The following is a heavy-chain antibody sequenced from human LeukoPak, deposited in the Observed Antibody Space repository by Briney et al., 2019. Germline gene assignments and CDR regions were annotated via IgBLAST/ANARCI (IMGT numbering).Heavy chain of an antibody. V-gene: IGHV4-39*01. CDR1: GGSTSSSSYY. Sequence: SETLSLTCTVSGGSTSSSSYYWGWIPQPPGKGLEWIGSIYYSGSTYYNPSLKSRVTISVDTSKNQFSLKLSSVTAADTAVYYCARRRGSGPDDYWGQGTLVTVSS. J-gene: IGHJ4*02. CDR3: ARRRGSGPDDY. CDR2: IYYSGST. D-gene: IGHD6-19*01.